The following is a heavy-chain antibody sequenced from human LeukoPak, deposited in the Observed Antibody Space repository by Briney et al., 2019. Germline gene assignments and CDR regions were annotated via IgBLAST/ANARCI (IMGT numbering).Heavy chain of an antibody. V-gene: IGHV1-18*01. CDR3: AREWWGYDVLTGDNWFDP. D-gene: IGHD3-9*01. CDR1: GYPFTTYG. CDR2: INTYNGDT. Sequence: ASVKVSCKASGYPFTTYGINWMRQAPGQGLEWMGWINTYNGDTNYAQKFQGRVTMTTDTSTSSVYIELRSLTSDDTAAYYCAREWWGYDVLTGDNWFDPWGQGTLVTVSS. J-gene: IGHJ5*02.